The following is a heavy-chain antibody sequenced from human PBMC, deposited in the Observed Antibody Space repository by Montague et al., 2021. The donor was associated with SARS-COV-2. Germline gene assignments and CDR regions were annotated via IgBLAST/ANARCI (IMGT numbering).Heavy chain of an antibody. Sequence: CAISGDSVSGHKGAWNWIRQSPSKPPEWLGRTYYRTKWYNDYAVSVKSRITIDADTSKNHFSLQLKSMTPEDTAVYYCLQGYYFDSWGQGTLVTVSS. J-gene: IGHJ4*02. V-gene: IGHV6-1*01. CDR1: GDSVSGHKGA. CDR2: TYYRTKWYN. CDR3: LQGYYFDS. D-gene: IGHD5-24*01.